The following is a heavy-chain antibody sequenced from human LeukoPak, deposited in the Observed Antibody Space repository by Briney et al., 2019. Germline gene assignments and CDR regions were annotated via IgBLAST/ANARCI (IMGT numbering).Heavy chain of an antibody. CDR2: INHSGST. CDR1: GGSFSDYY. CDR3: ARLDSNYVFDYYYYYMDV. J-gene: IGHJ6*03. V-gene: IGHV4-34*01. D-gene: IGHD4-11*01. Sequence: PSETLSLTCAVYGGSFSDYYWNWIRQPPGKGLEWIGEINHSGSTNYNPSLKSRVTISVDTSKNQFSLKLSSVTAADTAVYYCARLDSNYVFDYYYYYMDVWGKGTTVTVSS.